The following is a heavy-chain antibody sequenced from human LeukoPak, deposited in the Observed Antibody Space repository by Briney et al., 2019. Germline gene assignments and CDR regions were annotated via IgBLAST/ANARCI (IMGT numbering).Heavy chain of an antibody. Sequence: SGALSLTCTVSGGSLINYYWSWIRQPAERGLEGVGRIYFTGSTIYKPSLQSRLSMSVDTSKNQFSLRLTSVTAADTAVYYCARLKYYDSTGYSPGYYMDVWGKGITVTVSS. V-gene: IGHV4-4*07. CDR2: IYFTGST. D-gene: IGHD3-22*01. CDR3: ARLKYYDSTGYSPGYYMDV. J-gene: IGHJ6*03. CDR1: GGSLINYY.